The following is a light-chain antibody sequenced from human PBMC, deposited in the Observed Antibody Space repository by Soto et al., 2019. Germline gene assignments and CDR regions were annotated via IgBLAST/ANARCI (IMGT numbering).Light chain of an antibody. CDR2: EVT. Sequence: QSALTQPASVSGSPGQSIAISCTGSSSDIGIYKYVSWYQQHPGKVPKLIIYEVTNRPSGVSNRFSGSKSGNTASLTVSGLQAADEAYYFCSPYAPSDVVFGGGTKLTVL. V-gene: IGLV2-14*01. CDR1: SSDIGIYKY. CDR3: SPYAPSDVV. J-gene: IGLJ2*01.